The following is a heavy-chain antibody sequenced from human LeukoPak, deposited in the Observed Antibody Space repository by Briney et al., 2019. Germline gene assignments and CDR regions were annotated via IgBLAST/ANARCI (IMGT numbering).Heavy chain of an antibody. D-gene: IGHD3-10*01. J-gene: IGHJ4*02. Sequence: PSETLSLTCIVSGGSISSSTYYWGWIRQPPGKGLEWIGSIYYSGSTYYNPSLKSRVTISVDTSKNQFSLNLNSVTAADTAVYYCARQGVLWTPRDWGQGALVTISS. CDR1: GGSISSSTYY. V-gene: IGHV4-39*01. CDR2: IYYSGST. CDR3: ARQGVLWTPRD.